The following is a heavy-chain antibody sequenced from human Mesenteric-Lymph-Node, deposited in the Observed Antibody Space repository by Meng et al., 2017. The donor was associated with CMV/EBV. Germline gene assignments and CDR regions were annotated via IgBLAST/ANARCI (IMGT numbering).Heavy chain of an antibody. J-gene: IGHJ4*02. CDR3: ARTDY. CDR2: ISKGGKTA. Sequence: GESLKISCAASGFTFSDYYMSWIRQAPGKGLEWLSYISKGGKTADYAESVRGRFTISRDNSKNTLYLQMNSLTADDTAIYYCARTDYWGQGTLVTVSS. CDR1: GFTFSDYY. V-gene: IGHV3-11*04.